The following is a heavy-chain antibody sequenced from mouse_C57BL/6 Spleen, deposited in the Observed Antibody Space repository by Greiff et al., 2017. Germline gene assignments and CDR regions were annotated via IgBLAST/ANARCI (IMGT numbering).Heavy chain of an antibody. V-gene: IGHV6-3*01. D-gene: IGHD1-1*01. Sequence: EVKLEESGGGLVQPGGSMKLSCVASGFTFSNYWMNWVRQSPEKGLEWVAQIRLKSDNYATHYAESVKGRFTISRDDSKSSVYLQMNNLRAEDTGIYYCTGSFTTVVATDWGQGTTLTVSS. CDR3: TGSFTTVVATD. J-gene: IGHJ2*01. CDR1: GFTFSNYW. CDR2: IRLKSDNYAT.